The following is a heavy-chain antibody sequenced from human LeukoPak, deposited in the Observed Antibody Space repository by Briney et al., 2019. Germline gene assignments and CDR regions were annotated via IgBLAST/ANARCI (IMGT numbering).Heavy chain of an antibody. CDR3: AREPDYYYGMDV. D-gene: IGHD1-14*01. CDR1: GFTFSSYW. CDR2: INSDGGST. Sequence: QPGGSLRLYCAASGFTFSSYWMHWVRQAPGKGLVWVSRINSDGGSTSYADSVKGRFTISRDNAKNTLYLQMNSLRAEDTAVYYCAREPDYYYGMDVWGKGTTVTVSS. J-gene: IGHJ6*04. V-gene: IGHV3-74*01.